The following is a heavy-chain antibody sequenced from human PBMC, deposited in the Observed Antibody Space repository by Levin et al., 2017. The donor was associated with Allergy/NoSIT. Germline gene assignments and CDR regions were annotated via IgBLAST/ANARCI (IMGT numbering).Heavy chain of an antibody. CDR2: MNPNSGNT. J-gene: IGHJ6*02. CDR3: ARGLDYDYVWGSYRHQYYYYGMDV. D-gene: IGHD3-16*02. V-gene: IGHV1-8*01. CDR1: GYTFTSYD. Sequence: GESLKISCKASGYTFTSYDINWVRQATGQGLEWMGWMNPNSGNTGYAQKFQGRVTMTRNTSISTAYMELSSLRSEDTAVYYCARGLDYDYVWGSYRHQYYYYGMDVWGQGTTVTVSS.